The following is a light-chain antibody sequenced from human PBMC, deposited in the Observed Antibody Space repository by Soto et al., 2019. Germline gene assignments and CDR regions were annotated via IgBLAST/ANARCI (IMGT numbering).Light chain of an antibody. CDR2: EGS. CDR1: SSDVGSYHH. J-gene: IGLJ1*01. Sequence: QSALTQPASVSGSPGQSITISCTGTSSDVGSYHHVSWYQHRPGKAPKLMIYEGSKRPSGVSNRFSASKSGNTASLTIPGLQAEDEADYYCCSYAGFSTYVFGSGTKLTVL. CDR3: CSYAGFSTYV. V-gene: IGLV2-23*01.